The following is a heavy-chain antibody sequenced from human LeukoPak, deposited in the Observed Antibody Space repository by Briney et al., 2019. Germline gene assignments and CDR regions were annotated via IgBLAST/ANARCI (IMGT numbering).Heavy chain of an antibody. D-gene: IGHD6-13*01. CDR3: AKDAGIAAAGTFFQH. Sequence: GGSLRLSCAASGFTFSSYGMHWVRQAPGKGLEWVAFIRYDGSNKYYADSVKGRFTTSRDNSKNTLYLQMNSLRAEDTAVYYCAKDAGIAAAGTFFQHWGQGTLVTVSS. CDR2: IRYDGSNK. J-gene: IGHJ1*01. CDR1: GFTFSSYG. V-gene: IGHV3-30*02.